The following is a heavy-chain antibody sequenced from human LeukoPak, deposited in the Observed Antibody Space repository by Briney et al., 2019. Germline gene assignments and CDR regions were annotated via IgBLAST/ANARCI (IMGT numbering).Heavy chain of an antibody. J-gene: IGHJ4*02. D-gene: IGHD6-13*01. CDR3: AKAMYSSSWRHFDY. CDR2: ISYDGSNK. V-gene: IGHV3-30*18. CDR1: GFTFSSYG. Sequence: GRSLRLSCAASGFTFSSYGMHWVRQAPGKGLEGVAVISYDGSNKYYADSVKGRFTISRDNSKNTLYLQMNSLRAEDTAVYYCAKAMYSSSWRHFDYWGQGTLVTVSS.